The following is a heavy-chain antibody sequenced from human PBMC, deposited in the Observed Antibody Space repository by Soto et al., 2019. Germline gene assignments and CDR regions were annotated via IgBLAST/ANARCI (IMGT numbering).Heavy chain of an antibody. CDR3: AKSPLGKYYSSWFDY. CDR1: GFTFSSYA. CDR2: MSSDGTDK. Sequence: QVQLVGSGGGVVQPGRSLRLSCEASGFTFSSYAVRWVRQAPGKGLEWVAYMSSDGTDKYYADSVKGRFTISRDNSKSTLYLQMTSVRTEDTALYYCAKSPLGKYYSSWFDYWGHGTLVTVSS. J-gene: IGHJ4*01. V-gene: IGHV3-30*18. D-gene: IGHD3-16*01.